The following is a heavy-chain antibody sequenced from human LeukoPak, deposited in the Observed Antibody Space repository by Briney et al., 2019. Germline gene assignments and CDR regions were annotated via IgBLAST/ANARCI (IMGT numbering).Heavy chain of an antibody. CDR3: AKGWRGFDY. CDR2: ISYGGSNK. Sequence: GRSLRLSCAASGFTFSSFGMHWGREALGKGLEWVAVISYGGSNKYYADSVNGQFTISRDNSKNTLYLKINSLRAEDTSVYYCAKGWRGFDYWGRGTMVTVSS. J-gene: IGHJ4*03. V-gene: IGHV3-30*18. D-gene: IGHD5-24*01. CDR1: GFTFSSFG.